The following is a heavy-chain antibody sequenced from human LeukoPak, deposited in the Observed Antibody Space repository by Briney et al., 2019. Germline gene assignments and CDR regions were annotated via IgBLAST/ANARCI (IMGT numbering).Heavy chain of an antibody. J-gene: IGHJ4*02. CDR1: GYTFTSYD. V-gene: IGHV1-8*01. CDR3: ARRNWGIAAADY. Sequence: ASVKVSCKASGYTFTSYDINWVRQATGQGLEWMGWMNPNSGNTSYAQKFQGRVTMTRNTSISTAYMELSSLRSEDTAVYYRARRNWGIAAADYWGQGTLVTVSS. D-gene: IGHD6-13*01. CDR2: MNPNSGNT.